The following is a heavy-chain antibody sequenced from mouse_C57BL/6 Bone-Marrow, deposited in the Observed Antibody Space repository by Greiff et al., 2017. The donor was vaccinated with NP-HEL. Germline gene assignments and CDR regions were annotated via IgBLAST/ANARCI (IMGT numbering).Heavy chain of an antibody. CDR3: ARWLLRGYWYFDV. CDR1: GYTFTNYW. Sequence: VQGVESGAELVRPGTSVKMSCKASGYTFTNYWIGWAKQRPGHGLEWIGDIYPGGGYTNYNEKFKGKATLTADKSSSTAYMQFSSLTSEDSAIYYCARWLLRGYWYFDVWGTGTTVTVSS. V-gene: IGHV1-63*01. J-gene: IGHJ1*03. CDR2: IYPGGGYT. D-gene: IGHD2-3*01.